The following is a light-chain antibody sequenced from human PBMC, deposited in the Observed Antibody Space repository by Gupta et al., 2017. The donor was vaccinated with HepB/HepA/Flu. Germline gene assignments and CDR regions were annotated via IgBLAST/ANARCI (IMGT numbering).Light chain of an antibody. CDR3: QSYDNNLNAWV. Sequence: QSVLTQSPSVSGAPGQRVTISCTGSSSNIGAAFDVHWYRQVPGTAPKVLIYGNNNRPSGVLDRFSGSKSGTSASLTITGLQAEDEADYYCQSYDNNLNAWVFGGGTKLSVL. CDR1: SSNIGAAFD. CDR2: GNN. V-gene: IGLV1-40*01. J-gene: IGLJ3*02.